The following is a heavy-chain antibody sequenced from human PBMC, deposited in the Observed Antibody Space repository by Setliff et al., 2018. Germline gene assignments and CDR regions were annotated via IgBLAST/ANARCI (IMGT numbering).Heavy chain of an antibody. CDR2: INHRGST. CDR3: ARARNVAARLFDS. V-gene: IGHV4-34*01. J-gene: IGHJ4*02. Sequence: SETLSLTCAAYGGTFSDYYWTWIRQTPGKGLEWVGEINHRGSTKYNPSLQSRLTISVDTSTNQFSLTLRSVTAADTAVYYCARARNVAARLFDSWGQGTLVTVSS. CDR1: GGTFSDYY. D-gene: IGHD6-6*01.